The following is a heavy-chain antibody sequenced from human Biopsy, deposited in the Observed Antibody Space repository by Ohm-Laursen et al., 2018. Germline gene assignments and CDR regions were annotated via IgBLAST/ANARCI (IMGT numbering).Heavy chain of an antibody. V-gene: IGHV4-4*07. CDR2: IYSSGGT. CDR1: GDSISSYY. CDR3: ARDRGYYSDRTVPGYFDL. Sequence: SDTLSLTWPVSGDSISSYYWSWIRQPAGKGLEWIGRIYSSGGTKYNPSLKSRVTMSVDTSKNHFSLRLRSVTPADTAIYYCARDRGYYSDRTVPGYFDLWGRGTLVTVSS. J-gene: IGHJ2*01. D-gene: IGHD3-22*01.